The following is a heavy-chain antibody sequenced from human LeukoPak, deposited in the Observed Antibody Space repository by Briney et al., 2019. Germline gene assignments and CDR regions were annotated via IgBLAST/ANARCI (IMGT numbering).Heavy chain of an antibody. CDR3: ARAARADCTSPTCHSWLAP. Sequence: GGSLRLSCAASGFTLSNSWIHWVRQAPGKGLVWVSRINSDGSTTTYADSVKGRFTISSDNAKNTLYLQMNSLRAEYTDVYYCARAARADCTSPTCHSWLAPRGQGPQVTVSS. CDR1: GFTLSNSW. J-gene: IGHJ5*02. V-gene: IGHV3-74*01. D-gene: IGHD2/OR15-2a*01. CDR2: INSDGSTT.